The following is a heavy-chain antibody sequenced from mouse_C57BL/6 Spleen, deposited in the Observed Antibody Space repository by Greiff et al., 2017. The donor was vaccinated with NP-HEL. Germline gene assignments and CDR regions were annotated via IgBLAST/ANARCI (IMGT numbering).Heavy chain of an antibody. J-gene: IGHJ3*01. V-gene: IGHV5-9-1*02. Sequence: EVKLVESGEGLVKPGGSLKLSCAASGFTFSSYAMSWVRQTPEKRLEWVAYISSGGDYIYYADTVKGRFTISRDNARNTLYLQMSSLKSEDTAMYYCTRDLNYGSFAYWGQGTLVTVSA. CDR1: GFTFSSYA. CDR3: TRDLNYGSFAY. D-gene: IGHD2-2*01. CDR2: ISSGGDYI.